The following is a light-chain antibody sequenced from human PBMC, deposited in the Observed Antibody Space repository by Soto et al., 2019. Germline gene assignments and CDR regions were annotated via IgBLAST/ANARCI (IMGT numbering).Light chain of an antibody. CDR3: SSYTISSTSPYV. J-gene: IGLJ1*01. V-gene: IGLV2-14*01. Sequence: QSVLTQPASVSGSPGQSITISCTGTSSDVGGYNYVSWYQQHPGKAPKLMIYEVSNRPSGVSNRFSGSKSGNTASLTISGLQAEDEADYYCSSYTISSTSPYVFGTGTKVTVL. CDR2: EVS. CDR1: SSDVGGYNY.